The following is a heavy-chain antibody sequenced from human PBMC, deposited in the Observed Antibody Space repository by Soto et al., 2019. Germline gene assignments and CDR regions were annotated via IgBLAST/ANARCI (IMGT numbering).Heavy chain of an antibody. CDR3: TRGPTTAKVDS. CDR1: DGSISSYY. Sequence: PSENLSLACTVSDGSISSYYWSWIRQPPGKGLEWIGYIYYSGSTYYNPSLKSRVTISVDTSKNQFSLALTSVTAADTAMYYCTRGPTTAKVDSWGQGILVTVSS. CDR2: IYYSGST. V-gene: IGHV4-59*08. J-gene: IGHJ4*02.